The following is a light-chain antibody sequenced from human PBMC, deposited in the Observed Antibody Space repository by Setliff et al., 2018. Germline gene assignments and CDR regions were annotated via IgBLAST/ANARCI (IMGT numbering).Light chain of an antibody. CDR3: QQYYDRPLT. CDR1: QSVSSN. V-gene: IGKV3-15*01. Sequence: EIVMTQSPATLSLSPGERGTLSCRASQSVSSNLAWYQQKPGQAPRLLINGASTRATGIPTRISGSGSGTEFTLTISSLQSEDFAVYYCQQYYDRPLTFGGGTKVDIK. CDR2: GAS. J-gene: IGKJ4*01.